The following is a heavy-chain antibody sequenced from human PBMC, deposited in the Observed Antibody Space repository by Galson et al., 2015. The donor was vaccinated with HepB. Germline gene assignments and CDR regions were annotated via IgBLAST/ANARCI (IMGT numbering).Heavy chain of an antibody. CDR3: AKELGTTGTTGEVDAFDI. Sequence: CAISGDSVSSNSAAWNWIRQSPSRGLEWLGRTYYMSKWYNDYAVSVKSRITINPDTSKNKFSLQLNSVTPEDTAVYYCAKELGTTGTTGEVDAFDIWGQGTMVTVSS. CDR1: GDSVSSNSAA. D-gene: IGHD1-1*01. J-gene: IGHJ3*02. V-gene: IGHV6-1*01. CDR2: TYYMSKWYN.